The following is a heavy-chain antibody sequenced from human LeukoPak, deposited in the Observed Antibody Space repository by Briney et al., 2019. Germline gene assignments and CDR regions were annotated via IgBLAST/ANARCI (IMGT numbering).Heavy chain of an antibody. V-gene: IGHV3-48*03. D-gene: IGHD6-13*01. CDR3: ARDGAAAGSDYYYYMDV. J-gene: IGHJ6*03. CDR1: GFTFSSYE. CDR2: ISSSGTTL. Sequence: GGSLRLSCAASGFTFSSYEMNWVRQAPGKGLEWISYISSSGTTLYYAESVKGRFTISRDNAKNSLYLQMNSLRAEDTAVYYCARDGAAAGSDYYYYMDVWGKGTTVTVSS.